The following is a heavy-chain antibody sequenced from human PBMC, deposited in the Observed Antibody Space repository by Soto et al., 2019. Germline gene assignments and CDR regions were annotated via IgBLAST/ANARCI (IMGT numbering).Heavy chain of an antibody. CDR3: ASPAEPLDTAMLKGLAH. CDR2: IIPLFGTP. Sequence: QVQLVQSGAELKKPGSSVNVSCKASGGTFSNNAIIWVRQAPGQGLEWLGGIIPLFGTPRYSQNFQGRLTVTADESSSTAYMQLNSLRSEDTAVYYCASPAEPLDTAMLKGLAHWGQGSLVTVSS. D-gene: IGHD5-18*01. V-gene: IGHV1-69*01. CDR1: GGTFSNNA. J-gene: IGHJ4*02.